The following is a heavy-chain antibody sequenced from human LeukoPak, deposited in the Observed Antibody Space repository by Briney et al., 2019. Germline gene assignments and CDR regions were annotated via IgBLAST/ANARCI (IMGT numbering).Heavy chain of an antibody. Sequence: GASLKISCKGSGYSFTSYWMGWVRQMPGKGLEWTGIIYPGDSDTRYSPSFQGQVTISADKSISTAYLQWSSLMASYTAMYYCASPGGSSWSSFDYWGQGTLVTVSS. CDR3: ASPGGSSWSSFDY. J-gene: IGHJ4*02. CDR1: GYSFTSYW. D-gene: IGHD6-13*01. V-gene: IGHV5-51*01. CDR2: IYPGDSDT.